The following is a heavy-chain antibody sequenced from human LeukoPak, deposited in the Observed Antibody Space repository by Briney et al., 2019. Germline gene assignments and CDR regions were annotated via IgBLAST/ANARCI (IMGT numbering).Heavy chain of an antibody. CDR3: ASLNNLWFGESFGYFDY. V-gene: IGHV1-69*01. CDR2: IIPIFGTA. CDR1: GGTFSSYA. Sequence: GSSVKVSCKASGGTFSSYAISWVRQAPGQGLEWMGGIIPIFGTANYAQKFQGRVTITADESTSTAYMELSSLRSEDTAVYYCASLNNLWFGESFGYFDYWGQGTLVTVSS. D-gene: IGHD3-10*01. J-gene: IGHJ4*02.